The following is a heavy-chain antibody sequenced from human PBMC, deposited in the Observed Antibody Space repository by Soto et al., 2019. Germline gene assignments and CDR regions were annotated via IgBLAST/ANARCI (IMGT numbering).Heavy chain of an antibody. V-gene: IGHV1-18*01. CDR1: GYTFTSYG. Sequence: QVQLVQSGAEVKKPGASVKVSCKASGYTFTSYGISWVRQAPGQGLEWMGWISAYNGNTNYAQKLQGRVTMTTDTATSTADMELRSLRSDDTAVYYCARIRRVGIDPYGMDFWGQGTTVTVSS. CDR2: ISAYNGNT. D-gene: IGHD2-2*01. J-gene: IGHJ6*02. CDR3: ARIRRVGIDPYGMDF.